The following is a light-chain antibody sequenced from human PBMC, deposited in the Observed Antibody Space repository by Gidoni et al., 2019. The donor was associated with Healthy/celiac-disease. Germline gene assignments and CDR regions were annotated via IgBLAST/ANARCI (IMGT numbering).Light chain of an antibody. Sequence: EIVLTQSPGTLSLSPGERATISCRASQSVSSSYLAWYHQQHGQAPRLLIYGASSRATGSPHRLIGSWSGTDFTLTIRRLVPEDFVVYYFQQDGSSPRFTFGPGTKVEIK. CDR1: QSVSSSY. V-gene: IGKV3-20*01. CDR3: QQDGSSPRFT. CDR2: GAS. J-gene: IGKJ3*01.